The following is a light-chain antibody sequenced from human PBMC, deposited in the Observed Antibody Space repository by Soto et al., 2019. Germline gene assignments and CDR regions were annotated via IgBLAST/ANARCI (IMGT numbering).Light chain of an antibody. CDR1: HRVSSK. J-gene: IGKJ1*01. CDR2: GAS. Sequence: EIVMMHSPATLSMSPGEGATLSCRASHRVSSKLAWYQQKPGQAPRLLIYGASTRSTGIPARFSGSGSGTEFTVIISSQQSENSAVYYCAQYNSWLWTFGQGTKV. CDR3: AQYNSWLWT. V-gene: IGKV3-15*01.